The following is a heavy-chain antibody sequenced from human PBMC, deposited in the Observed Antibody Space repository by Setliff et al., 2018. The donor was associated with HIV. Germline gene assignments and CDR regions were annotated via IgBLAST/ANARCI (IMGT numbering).Heavy chain of an antibody. J-gene: IGHJ5*02. CDR3: ARDFGVYCSSMSGPGLFDP. CDR2: CIPISGTA. D-gene: IGHD2-2*01. V-gene: IGHV1-69*05. Sequence: GASVKVSFQAPAGSFGNYGRSWVRQAPGQGLEWMGVCIPISGTANYAQKFQGRVTITTDESTSTAYMELSGLRSEDTAVYYCARDFGVYCSSMSGPGLFDPWGQGTLVTVSS. CDR1: AGSFGNYG.